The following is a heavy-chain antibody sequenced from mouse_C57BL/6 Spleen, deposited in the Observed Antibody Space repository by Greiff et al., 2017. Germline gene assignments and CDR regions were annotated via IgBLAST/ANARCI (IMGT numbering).Heavy chain of an antibody. V-gene: IGHV1-53*01. CDR3: AREGILCEFDY. J-gene: IGHJ2*01. CDR1: GYTFTSHW. CDR2: INPSNGGT. Sequence: QVQLQQPGTELVKPGASVKLSRKASGYTFTSHWMHWVKQRPGQGLEWIGNINPSNGGTNYNEKFKSKAPLTVDKSSSTAYMQRRRLTSEYSAVYCCAREGILCEFDYWGQGTTLTVSS.